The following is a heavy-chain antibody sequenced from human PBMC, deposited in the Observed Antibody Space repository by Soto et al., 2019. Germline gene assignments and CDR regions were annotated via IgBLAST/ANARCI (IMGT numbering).Heavy chain of an antibody. CDR2: IYHSGST. V-gene: IGHV4-4*02. CDR3: SSRASGYSSSWYVDY. Sequence: SETLSLTCTVSGGSISSSNWWSWGRHPPGKGLEWIGEIYHSGSTNYNPSLKRRVTISVDKSKNQFSLKLSSVTAADTAVYYYSSRASGYSSSWYVDYWGQGTLVTVSS. CDR1: GGSISSSNW. J-gene: IGHJ4*02. D-gene: IGHD6-13*01.